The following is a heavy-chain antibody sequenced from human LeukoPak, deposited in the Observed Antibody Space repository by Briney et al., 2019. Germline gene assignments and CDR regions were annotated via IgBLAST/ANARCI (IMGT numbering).Heavy chain of an antibody. D-gene: IGHD3-22*01. J-gene: IGHJ4*02. CDR1: GGSISSSSYY. CDR3: AREPDDSSGYIPYYFDY. Sequence: SGTLSLTCTVSGGSISSSSYYWGWIRQPPGKGLEWIGSIYYSGSTYYNPSLKSRVTISVDTSKNQFSLKLSFVTAADTAVYYCAREPDDSSGYIPYYFDYWGQGTLVTVSS. CDR2: IYYSGST. V-gene: IGHV4-39*07.